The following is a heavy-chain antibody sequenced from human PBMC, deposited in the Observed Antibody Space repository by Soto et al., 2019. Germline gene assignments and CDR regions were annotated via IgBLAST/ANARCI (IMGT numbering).Heavy chain of an antibody. V-gene: IGHV4-59*01. CDR3: ARVPPEGVGGMDV. D-gene: IGHD3-16*01. CDR1: GGSISGYY. J-gene: IGHJ6*02. CDR2: MYYGGGI. Sequence: PSETLSLTCTVSGGSISGYYWSWVRQSPGKGLEWIGYMYYGGGINYNPSLKSRVTISVDTSKNQVSLKLASVAAAVTAVYYCARVPPEGVGGMDVWGQGTTVTVSS.